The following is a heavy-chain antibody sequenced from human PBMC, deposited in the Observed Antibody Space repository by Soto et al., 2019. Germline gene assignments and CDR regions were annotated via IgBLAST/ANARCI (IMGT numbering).Heavy chain of an antibody. CDR1: GGTFRTYT. Sequence: ASVKVSCKTSGGTFRTYTINWVRQAPGQGLEWMGRIIPILDVANYAQKFQGRVTITADKSTSTAHMELRSLRSEDTALYYCAKDHDEDFGYDLDYFNYWGQGTLVTVSS. CDR3: AKDHDEDFGYDLDYFNY. CDR2: IIPILDVA. J-gene: IGHJ4*02. V-gene: IGHV1-69*04. D-gene: IGHD5-12*01.